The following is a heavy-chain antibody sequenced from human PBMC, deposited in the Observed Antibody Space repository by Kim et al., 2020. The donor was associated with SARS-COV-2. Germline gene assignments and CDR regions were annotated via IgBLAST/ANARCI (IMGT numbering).Heavy chain of an antibody. CDR1: GFTFSSYA. CDR3: ARDWRGYDLEYYYGMDV. V-gene: IGHV3-30*04. D-gene: IGHD5-12*01. Sequence: GGSLRLSCAASGFTFSSYAMHWVRQAPGKGLEWVAVISYDGSNKYYADSLKGRFTISRDNSKNTLYLQMNSLRAEDTAVYYCARDWRGYDLEYYYGMDVWGQGTTVTVSS. CDR2: ISYDGSNK. J-gene: IGHJ6*02.